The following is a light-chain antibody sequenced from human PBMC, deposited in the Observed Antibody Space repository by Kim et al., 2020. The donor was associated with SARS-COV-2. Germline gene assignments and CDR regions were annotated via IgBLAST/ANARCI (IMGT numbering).Light chain of an antibody. V-gene: IGLV3-1*01. CDR2: QDN. CDR1: KLGDKY. Sequence: VSPGQTASITCSGDKLGDKYACWYQQKPGQSPVLVIYQDNKRPSGIPERFSGSNSGNTATLTISGTQAMDEADYYCQAWESSTAVFGGGTQLTVL. J-gene: IGLJ2*01. CDR3: QAWESSTAV.